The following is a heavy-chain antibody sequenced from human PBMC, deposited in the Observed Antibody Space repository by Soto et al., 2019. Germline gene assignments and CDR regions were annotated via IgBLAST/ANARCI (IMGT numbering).Heavy chain of an antibody. CDR3: ARDKGDGAGSDYGY. CDR2: ISAYNGNT. D-gene: IGHD3-10*01. CDR1: GYTFTSYG. V-gene: IGHV1-18*01. Sequence: QVQLVQSGAEVKKPGASVKVSCKASGYTFTSYGISWVRQAPGQGLEWMGWISAYNGNTNYAQKLQGRVTMTTDTXXSTAYMELRRLRSDDAAVYYCARDKGDGAGSDYGYWGQGTLVTVSS. J-gene: IGHJ4*02.